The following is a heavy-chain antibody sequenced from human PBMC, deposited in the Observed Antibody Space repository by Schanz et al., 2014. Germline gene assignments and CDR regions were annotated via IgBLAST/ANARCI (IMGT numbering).Heavy chain of an antibody. Sequence: QVQVVQSGAELKKPGASVKVSCKASEYSFTSYSMHWVRQAPGQRLEWMGWINTGSGDTKYSQNFQGRVTMTTDTSASTAYMELSSLRSEDTAVYSCARGIGGYGANNYFDYWGQGTLVTVSS. V-gene: IGHV1-3*04. CDR2: INTGSGDT. J-gene: IGHJ4*02. CDR1: EYSFTSYS. D-gene: IGHD5-12*01. CDR3: ARGIGGYGANNYFDY.